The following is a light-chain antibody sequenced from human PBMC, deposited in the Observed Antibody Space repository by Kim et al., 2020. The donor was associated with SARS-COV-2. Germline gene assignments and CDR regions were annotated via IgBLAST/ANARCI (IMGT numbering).Light chain of an antibody. CDR2: QDT. CDR3: QTWDNRNYV. Sequence: PSVSVSPGQTASISCFGDKLGDKYVCWYQQKPGQSPVLVISQDTKRPSGIPERFSGSNSGNAATLTISGTQPMDEADYYCQTWDNRNYVFGTGTKVTVL. V-gene: IGLV3-1*01. CDR1: KLGDKY. J-gene: IGLJ1*01.